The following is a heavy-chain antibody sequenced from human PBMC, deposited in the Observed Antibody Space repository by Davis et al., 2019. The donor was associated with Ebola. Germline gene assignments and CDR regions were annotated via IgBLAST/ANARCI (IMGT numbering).Heavy chain of an antibody. V-gene: IGHV4-59*12. CDR1: GGSISDYY. CDR3: ARDSSGSPYSGLDV. J-gene: IGHJ6*02. CDR2: IFYSGSSSYSGST. D-gene: IGHD6-25*01. Sequence: SETLSLTCTVSGGSISDYYWSWIRQSPGKGLEWIGNIFYSGSSSYSGSTNYHSSLKSRIFISVDTSKNQFSLKLNSVTAADTAVYYCARDSSGSPYSGLDVWSQGTTVTVSS.